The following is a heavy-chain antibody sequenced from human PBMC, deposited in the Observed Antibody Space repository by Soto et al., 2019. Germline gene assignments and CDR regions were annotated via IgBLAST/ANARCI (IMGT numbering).Heavy chain of an antibody. J-gene: IGHJ4*02. V-gene: IGHV3-30*18. CDR2: ISYDGSNK. Sequence: HPGGSLRLSCAASGFTFSSYGMHWVRQAPGKGLEWVAVISYDGSNKYYADSVKGRFTISRDNSKNTLYLQMNSLRAEDTAVYYCAKGFYDFWSGYYLRYWGQGTLVTVSS. D-gene: IGHD3-3*01. CDR1: GFTFSSYG. CDR3: AKGFYDFWSGYYLRY.